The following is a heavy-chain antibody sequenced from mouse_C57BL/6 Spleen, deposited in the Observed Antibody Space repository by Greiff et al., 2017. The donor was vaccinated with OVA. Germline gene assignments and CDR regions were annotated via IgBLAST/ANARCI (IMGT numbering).Heavy chain of an antibody. Sequence: QLTESVGGLVQPKGSLKLSCAASGFTFNTYAMHFVRQAPGKGLEWVARIRSKSSHYAPSYADSVKARFTISRDDSQSMLYLQMNNLKTEDTAMYYCVRDRTGRYYYAMDYGGQGTSGTVSS. CDR3: VRDRTGRYYYAMDY. V-gene: IGHV10-3*01. J-gene: IGHJ4*01. CDR2: IRSKSSHYAP. D-gene: IGHD4-1*01. CDR1: GFTFNTYA.